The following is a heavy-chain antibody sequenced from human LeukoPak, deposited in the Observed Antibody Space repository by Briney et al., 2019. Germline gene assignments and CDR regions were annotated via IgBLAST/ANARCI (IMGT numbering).Heavy chain of an antibody. D-gene: IGHD5-24*01. CDR3: ARGSARLDSRDGYPDY. CDR2: IKKDGSEK. CDR1: GFTFSSYW. V-gene: IGHV3-7*01. J-gene: IGHJ4*02. Sequence: GGSLRLSCAASGFTFSSYWMSWARQAPGKGREWVANIKKDGSEKYYVDSVKGRLTISRDNAKNSLSLQMNSLRAEDTAVYYCARGSARLDSRDGYPDYWGQGTLVTVSS.